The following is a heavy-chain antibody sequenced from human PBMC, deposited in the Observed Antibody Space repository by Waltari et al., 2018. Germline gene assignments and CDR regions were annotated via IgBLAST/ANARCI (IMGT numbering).Heavy chain of an antibody. CDR3: ARSYQSGSYWDY. D-gene: IGHD1-26*01. J-gene: IGHJ4*02. CDR2: IHPNRGDT. V-gene: IGHV1-2*02. Sequence: QVQLVQSGAEVKKPGASVKVSCKASGYAFTSYYMHWVRQAPGQGLEGMGWIHPNRGDTYYAQKCQGRVTMTRDTSITTAFMDLSRLRSDDTAVYYCARSYQSGSYWDYWGQGTLVTVSS. CDR1: GYAFTSYY.